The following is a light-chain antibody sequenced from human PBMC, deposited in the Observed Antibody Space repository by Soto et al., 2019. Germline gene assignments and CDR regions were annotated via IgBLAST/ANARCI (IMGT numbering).Light chain of an antibody. CDR1: SSDVGGYNY. CDR3: DSYTSSRAYV. V-gene: IGLV2-14*01. Sequence: QSELTQPASVSGSPGQSITISCTGTSSDVGGYNYVSWYQQQSGKAPKLIIHEVSNRPSGVSNRFSGSKSGNTASLTISGLQAEDEADYYCDSYTSSRAYVFGIGTKVTVL. J-gene: IGLJ1*01. CDR2: EVS.